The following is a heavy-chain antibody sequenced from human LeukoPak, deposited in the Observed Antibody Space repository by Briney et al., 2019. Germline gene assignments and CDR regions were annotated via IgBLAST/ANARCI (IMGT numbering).Heavy chain of an antibody. Sequence: PSETLSLTCAVSGGSIRSYYWNWIRQPAGKGLEWIGRIYTSVSTYYNPSLKSRVTISVDTSKNQFSLKLSSVTAADTAVYYCARDGGPITMVRGATDYWGQGTLVTVSS. D-gene: IGHD3-10*01. CDR1: GGSIRSYY. V-gene: IGHV4-4*07. CDR3: ARDGGPITMVRGATDY. CDR2: IYTSVST. J-gene: IGHJ4*02.